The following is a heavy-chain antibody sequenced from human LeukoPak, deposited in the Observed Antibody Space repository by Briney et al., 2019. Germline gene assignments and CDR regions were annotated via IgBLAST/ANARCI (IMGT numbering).Heavy chain of an antibody. CDR2: FHYSRST. CDR3: ARRAAAGDPFDY. V-gene: IGHV4-61*01. D-gene: IGHD6-13*01. CDR1: GASISIGSYY. J-gene: IGHJ4*02. Sequence: PSETLSLTCTVSGASISIGSYYWSWIRQPPGKGLEWIGYFHYSRSTNYNPSLKSRVAISIDTSKNQFALKLSSVTAADTAVYYCARRAAAGDPFDYWGQGTLVTVSS.